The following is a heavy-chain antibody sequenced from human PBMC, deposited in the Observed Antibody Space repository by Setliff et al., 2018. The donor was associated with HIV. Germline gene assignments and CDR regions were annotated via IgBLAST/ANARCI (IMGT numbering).Heavy chain of an antibody. CDR3: ARQFPPYHSGAHYSDL. J-gene: IGHJ5*02. V-gene: IGHV4-59*11. Sequence: SETLSLTCTVSGGSITPHYWSWIRQSPGKGLEWIGLIYYSGSTNYSPALKSRVTISVDSSKNQFSLKLTSVTAADAAIYYCARQFPPYHSGAHYSDLWSQGTLVTVSS. CDR2: IYYSGST. CDR1: GGSITPHY. D-gene: IGHD6-19*01.